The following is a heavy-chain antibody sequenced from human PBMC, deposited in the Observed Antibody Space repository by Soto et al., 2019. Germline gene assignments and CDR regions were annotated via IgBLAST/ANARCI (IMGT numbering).Heavy chain of an antibody. CDR2: IWYDGSNK. CDR3: ARDWNFRLTGAGTFDP. D-gene: IGHD1-7*01. V-gene: IGHV3-33*01. CDR1: GFTFSSYG. Sequence: PGGSLRLSCAASGFTFSSYGMHWVRQAPGKGLEWVAVIWYDGSNKYYADSVKGRFTISRDNSKNTLYLQMNSLRAEDTAVYYCARDWNFRLTGAGTFDPWGQGTLVTVSS. J-gene: IGHJ5*02.